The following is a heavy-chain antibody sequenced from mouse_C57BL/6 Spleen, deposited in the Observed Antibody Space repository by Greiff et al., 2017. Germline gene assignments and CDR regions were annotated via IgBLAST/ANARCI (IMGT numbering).Heavy chain of an antibody. D-gene: IGHD1-1*01. CDR2: ISSGSSTI. J-gene: IGHJ4*01. CDR3: ARSAVVAHYAMDY. Sequence: EVKLVESGGGLVKPGGSLKLSCAASGFTFSDYGMHWVRLAPEKGLEWVAYISSGSSTIYYADTVKGRFTISRDNAKNTLFLQMTSLRSEDTAMYYCARSAVVAHYAMDYWGQGTSVTVSS. V-gene: IGHV5-17*01. CDR1: GFTFSDYG.